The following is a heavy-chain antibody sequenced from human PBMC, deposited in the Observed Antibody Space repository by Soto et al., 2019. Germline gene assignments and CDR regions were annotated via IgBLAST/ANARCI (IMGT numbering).Heavy chain of an antibody. J-gene: IGHJ6*02. Sequence: SVKVSCKASGGTFSSYAISWVRQAPGQGLEWMGGIIPIFGTANYAQKFQGRVTITADESTSTAYMELSSLRSEDTAVYYCATDPELRFLDWLSDYYYYVMHVWGQGTTVTVSS. CDR3: ATDPELRFLDWLSDYYYYVMHV. V-gene: IGHV1-69*13. CDR2: IIPIFGTA. D-gene: IGHD3-3*01. CDR1: GGTFSSYA.